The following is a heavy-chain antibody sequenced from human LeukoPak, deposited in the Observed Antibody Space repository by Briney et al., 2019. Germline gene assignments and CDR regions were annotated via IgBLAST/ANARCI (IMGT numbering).Heavy chain of an antibody. CDR3: AKDPTRYYDILTGQWYFYL. D-gene: IGHD3-9*01. Sequence: GGSLRLSCAASGFTFDDYAMHWVRQAPGKGLEWVSGISWNSGSIGYADSVKGRFTISRDNAKNSLYLQMNSLRAEDTALYYCAKDPTRYYDILTGQWYFYLWGRGTLVTVSS. CDR1: GFTFDDYA. J-gene: IGHJ2*01. CDR2: ISWNSGSI. V-gene: IGHV3-9*01.